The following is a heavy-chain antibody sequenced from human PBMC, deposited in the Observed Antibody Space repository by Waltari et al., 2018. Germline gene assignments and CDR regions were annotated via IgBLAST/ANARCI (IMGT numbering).Heavy chain of an antibody. D-gene: IGHD4-17*01. Sequence: QVQLVQSGAEVKKPGSSVKVSCKASGGTFSSYAISWVRQAPGQGLEWMGGIIPSFGRANYAQKCPGRVTITADEATSTAYMELSSLRSEDTAVYYCARDDYGGNSAAYYGMDVWGQGTTVTVSS. J-gene: IGHJ6*02. CDR2: IIPSFGRA. CDR1: GGTFSSYA. V-gene: IGHV1-69*01. CDR3: ARDDYGGNSAAYYGMDV.